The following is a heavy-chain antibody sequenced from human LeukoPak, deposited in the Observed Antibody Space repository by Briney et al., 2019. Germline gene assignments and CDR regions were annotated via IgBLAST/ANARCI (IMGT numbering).Heavy chain of an antibody. CDR3: ARDLVGDWAFDI. D-gene: IGHD2-21*01. J-gene: IGHJ3*02. CDR2: INPSGGST. CDR1: GYTFTSYY. Sequence: ASVKVSCKASGYTFTSYYMHWVRQAPGQGLEWMGIINPSGGSTGYAQKFQGRVTMTRDMSTSTVYMELSSLRSEDTAVYYCARDLVGDWAFDIWGQGTMVTVSS. V-gene: IGHV1-46*01.